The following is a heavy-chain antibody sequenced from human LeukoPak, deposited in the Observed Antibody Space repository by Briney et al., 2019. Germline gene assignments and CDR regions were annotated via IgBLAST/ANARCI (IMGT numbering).Heavy chain of an antibody. CDR1: GFTFSSYA. D-gene: IGHD3-10*01. Sequence: GGSLRLSCAASGFTFSSYAMSWVRQAPGKGLEWVSAISGSGGSTYYADSVKGRFTISRDNSKNTLYLQMNSLRAEDTAVYYCAKRDGSGSYFLSSLDYWGQGTLVTVSS. CDR3: AKRDGSGSYFLSSLDY. V-gene: IGHV3-23*01. CDR2: ISGSGGST. J-gene: IGHJ4*02.